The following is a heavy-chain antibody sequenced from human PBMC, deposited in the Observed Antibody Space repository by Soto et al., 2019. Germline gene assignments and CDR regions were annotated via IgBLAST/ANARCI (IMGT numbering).Heavy chain of an antibody. V-gene: IGHV3-33*01. CDR1: GFTFSSYG. J-gene: IGHJ4*02. CDR2: IWYDGSNK. Sequence: QVQLVESGGGVVQPGRSLRLSCAASGFTFSSYGMHWVRQAPGKGLEWVAVIWYDGSNKYYADSVKGRFTISIDNSNNTLYLQMNSLRAEDTAVYYCATDILTGYYTDDYWGQGTLVTVSS. CDR3: ATDILTGYYTDDY. D-gene: IGHD3-9*01.